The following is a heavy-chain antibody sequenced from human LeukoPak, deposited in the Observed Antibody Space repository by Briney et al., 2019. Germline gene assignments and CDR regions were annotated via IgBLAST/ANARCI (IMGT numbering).Heavy chain of an antibody. V-gene: IGHV3-23*01. CDR3: AKHRALVRSAYFDY. D-gene: IGHD2-21*01. Sequence: PGGSLRLSCAASGFTFSRYAMRWVRQAPGKGLEWVSVISGSGGSTSYADSVKGRFTISRDNSKNTLYLQMNSLRVEDTAVYYCAKHRALVRSAYFDYWGQGTLVIVSS. J-gene: IGHJ4*02. CDR1: GFTFSRYA. CDR2: ISGSGGST.